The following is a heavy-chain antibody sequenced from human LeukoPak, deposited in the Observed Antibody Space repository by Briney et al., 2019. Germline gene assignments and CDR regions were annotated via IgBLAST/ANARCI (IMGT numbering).Heavy chain of an antibody. V-gene: IGHV3-43*02. CDR3: ANWDTAMVTQAFDI. CDR1: GFTFDYYA. J-gene: IGHJ3*02. Sequence: PGGSLRLSCAASGFTFDYYAMHWVRQAPGKGLEWATLISGDGGSTYYADSVKGRFTISRDNSKNSLYLQMNSLRTEDTALYYCANWDTAMVTQAFDIWGQGTMLTVSS. D-gene: IGHD5-18*01. CDR2: ISGDGGST.